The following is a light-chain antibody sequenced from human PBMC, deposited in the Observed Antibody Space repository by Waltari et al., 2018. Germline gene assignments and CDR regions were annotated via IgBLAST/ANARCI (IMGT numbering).Light chain of an antibody. CDR2: SNE. Sequence: QSVLPQPPTASRTPGQRVTIYFSGSSSNIGRTFVYWYQQHPGTAPKLRIYSNEQRASGVPDRFSGSNSGTSASLAISGLRSEDEADYYCAAWDDSLSGRVIFGGGTKLTVL. CDR1: SSNIGRTF. J-gene: IGLJ2*01. CDR3: AAWDDSLSGRVI. V-gene: IGLV1-47*02.